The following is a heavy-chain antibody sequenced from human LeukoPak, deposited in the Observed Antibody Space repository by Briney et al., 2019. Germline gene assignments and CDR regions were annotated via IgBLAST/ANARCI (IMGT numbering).Heavy chain of an antibody. CDR3: AVVPVVRYGANNWFDP. V-gene: IGHV1-69*13. J-gene: IGHJ5*02. D-gene: IGHD4/OR15-4a*01. CDR2: IIPIFGTA. CDR1: GGTFSSYA. Sequence: GASVKVSCKASGGTFSSYAISWVRQAPGQGLEWMGGIIPIFGTANYAQKFQGRVTITADESTSTAYMERSSLRSEDTAVYYCAVVPVVRYGANNWFDPWGQGTLVTVSS.